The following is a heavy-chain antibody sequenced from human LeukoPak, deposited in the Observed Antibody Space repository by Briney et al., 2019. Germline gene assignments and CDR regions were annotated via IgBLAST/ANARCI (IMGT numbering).Heavy chain of an antibody. CDR2: VNPDGSST. Sequence: PGGSLRLSCAASGFTFSRYWMHWVRQVPGKWLVWVSRVNPDGSSTTYADSVKGRFTSSRDNAKNTLYLQMNRLRVEDTAVYYCGRGGSYGDYWGQGILVTVSS. CDR3: GRGGSYGDY. J-gene: IGHJ4*02. V-gene: IGHV3-74*03. CDR1: GFTFSRYW. D-gene: IGHD3-16*01.